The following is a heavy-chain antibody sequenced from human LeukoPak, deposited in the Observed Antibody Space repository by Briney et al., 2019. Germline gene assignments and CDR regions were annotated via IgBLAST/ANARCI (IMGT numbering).Heavy chain of an antibody. D-gene: IGHD3/OR15-3a*01. CDR3: ARHDLDLPMICSVFVH. Sequence: ASVKVSCKASGYTFTKYDMNWVRQAPGQGLEWMGIMHPTGDSTNYAHKFQGRVTLTRDTSTGTFYMELSSLTSEDTAVYYCARHDLDLPMICSVFVHWGQGTLVTVSS. V-gene: IGHV1-46*01. CDR2: MHPTGDST. J-gene: IGHJ5*02. CDR1: GYTFTKYD.